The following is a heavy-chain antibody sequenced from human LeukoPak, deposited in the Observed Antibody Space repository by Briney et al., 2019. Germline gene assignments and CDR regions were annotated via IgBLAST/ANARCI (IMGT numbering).Heavy chain of an antibody. Sequence: SVKVSCKASGGTFSSYAISWVRQAPGQGLEWMGGIIPIFGTANYAQKFQGRVTITADESTSTAYMELSSLRSEDTAVYYCARSTNSRPYYYGSGNYFDYWGQGTLVTVSS. CDR1: GGTFSSYA. CDR3: ARSTNSRPYYYGSGNYFDY. CDR2: IIPIFGTA. D-gene: IGHD3-10*01. J-gene: IGHJ4*02. V-gene: IGHV1-69*01.